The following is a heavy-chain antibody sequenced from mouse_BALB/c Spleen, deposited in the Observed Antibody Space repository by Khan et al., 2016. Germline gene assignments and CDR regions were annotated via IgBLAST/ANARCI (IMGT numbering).Heavy chain of an antibody. CDR2: IRYSGST. J-gene: IGHJ1*01. D-gene: IGHD1-2*01. Sequence: EVQLQESGPGLVKPSQSLSLTCTVTGYSITSDYAWNWIRQFPGNKLEWMGYIRYSGSTTYNPSLKSRISITRDTSKNQLFLQLYSVTTEDTATYDCTRSPTATRYFDVWGAGTTVTVSS. CDR1: GYSITSDYA. V-gene: IGHV3-2*02. CDR3: TRSPTATRYFDV.